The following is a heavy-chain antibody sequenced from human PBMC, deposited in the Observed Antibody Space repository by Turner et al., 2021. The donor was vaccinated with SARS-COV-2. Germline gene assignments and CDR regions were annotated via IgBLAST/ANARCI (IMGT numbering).Heavy chain of an antibody. Sequence: QVQLQQWGAGPLKPSETLSLICAVTGGSLSGYYCNWLRKHPGKGLEWIGEVHPDGTTYYNPSLKSRVSMSVDTSKNQFSLKLNSVTAADTAFYYCARGDDPRKSGVVWGQGTLVTVSS. CDR3: ARGDDPRKSGVV. D-gene: IGHD3-3*01. V-gene: IGHV4-34*01. CDR1: GGSLSGYY. CDR2: VHPDGTT. J-gene: IGHJ4*02.